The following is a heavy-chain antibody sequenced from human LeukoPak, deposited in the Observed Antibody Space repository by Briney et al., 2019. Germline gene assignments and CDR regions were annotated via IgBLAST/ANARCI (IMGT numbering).Heavy chain of an antibody. CDR3: ARDDRESFDY. V-gene: IGHV3-33*01. CDR2: IWYDGSNK. J-gene: IGHJ4*02. CDR1: GFTFSSYG. Sequence: GGSLRLSCAASGFTFSSYGMHWVRQAPGKGLEGVAVIWYDGSNKYYADSVKGRFTISRDNSKNTLYLQMNSLRAEDTAVHYCARDDRESFDYWGQGTLVTVSS. D-gene: IGHD3-16*02.